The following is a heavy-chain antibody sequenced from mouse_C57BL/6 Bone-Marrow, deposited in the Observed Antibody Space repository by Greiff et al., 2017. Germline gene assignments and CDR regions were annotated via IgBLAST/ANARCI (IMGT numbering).Heavy chain of an antibody. Sequence: EVKLVESGGGLVKPGGSLKLSCAASGFTFSSYAMSWVRQTPEQRLEWVATISDGGSYTYYPDNVKGRFTISRDNAKNNLYLQMSHLKSEDTAMYYCARDNYDYAAWFAYWGQGTLVTVSA. V-gene: IGHV5-4*01. CDR1: GFTFSSYA. CDR2: ISDGGSYT. CDR3: ARDNYDYAAWFAY. D-gene: IGHD2-4*01. J-gene: IGHJ3*01.